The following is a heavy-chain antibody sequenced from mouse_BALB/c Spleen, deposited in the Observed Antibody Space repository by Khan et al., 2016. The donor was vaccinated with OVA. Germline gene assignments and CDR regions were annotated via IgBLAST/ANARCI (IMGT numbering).Heavy chain of an antibody. Sequence: VQLKQSGAEFVKPGASVKLSCTASGFNIKDTYMHWINQRLQQGLVWIGRIDPANGNVKYDPKFQDKATIAADASSNTAYLHLSSLTSEDTAVYYCTRGAYNGLFAYWGQGTLVTVSA. D-gene: IGHD2-10*01. J-gene: IGHJ3*01. CDR3: TRGAYNGLFAY. CDR2: IDPANGNV. CDR1: GFNIKDTY. V-gene: IGHV14-3*02.